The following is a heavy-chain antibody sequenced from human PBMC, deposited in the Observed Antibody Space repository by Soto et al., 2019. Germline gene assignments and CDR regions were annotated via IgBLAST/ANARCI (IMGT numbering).Heavy chain of an antibody. J-gene: IGHJ4*02. CDR1: GGSVSNSNYY. D-gene: IGHD2-8*01. CDR3: VSQRTSVLTQAYFDY. Sequence: SETLSLTXTVSGGSVSNSNYYWGWIRQSPGKGLEWIGSVYYRGRSYSKSSVKSRVTISVDTSKNQFSLNLNSVTASDTAVYFCVSQRTSVLTQAYFDYWGPGALVTVS. V-gene: IGHV4-39*01. CDR2: VYYRGRS.